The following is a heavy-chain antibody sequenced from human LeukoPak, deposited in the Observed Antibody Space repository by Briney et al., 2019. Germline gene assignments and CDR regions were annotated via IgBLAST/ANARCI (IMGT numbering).Heavy chain of an antibody. Sequence: SVKVSCKASGGTFSSYTISWVRQAPGHRLEWMGRIIPILGIANYAQKFQGRVTITADKSTSTAYMELSSLRSEDTAVYYCARDLRYSYGFFDYWGQGTLVTVSS. CDR3: ARDLRYSYGFFDY. J-gene: IGHJ4*02. V-gene: IGHV1-69*04. D-gene: IGHD5-18*01. CDR2: IIPILGIA. CDR1: GGTFSSYT.